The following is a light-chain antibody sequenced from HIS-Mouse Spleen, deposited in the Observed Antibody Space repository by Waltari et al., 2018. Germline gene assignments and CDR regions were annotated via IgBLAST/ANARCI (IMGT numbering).Light chain of an antibody. CDR2: EGS. Sequence: QSALTQPASVSGSPGQSITISCTGTSSDVGSYNIVSWYQQHPGKAPKLIIYEGSTRPSGVSNRFSGSKSGNTASLTISGLQAEDEADYYCCSYAGSVVFGGGTKLTVL. J-gene: IGLJ2*01. V-gene: IGLV2-23*01. CDR3: CSYAGSVV. CDR1: SSDVGSYNI.